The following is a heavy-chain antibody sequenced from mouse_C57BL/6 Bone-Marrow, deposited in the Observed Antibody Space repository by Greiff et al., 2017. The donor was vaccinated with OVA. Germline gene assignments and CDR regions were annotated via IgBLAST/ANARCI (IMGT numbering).Heavy chain of an antibody. CDR2: INPSTGGT. J-gene: IGHJ1*03. V-gene: IGHV1-42*01. CDR1: GYSFTGYY. CDR3: ARSLYYGSSPRYWYFDV. Sequence: VQLQQSGPELVKPGASVKISCKASGYSFTGYYMNWVKQSPEKSLEWIGEINPSTGGTTYNQKFKAQVTLTVDKSSSTAYMQLKSLTSEDSAVYYCARSLYYGSSPRYWYFDVWGTGTTVTVSS. D-gene: IGHD1-1*01.